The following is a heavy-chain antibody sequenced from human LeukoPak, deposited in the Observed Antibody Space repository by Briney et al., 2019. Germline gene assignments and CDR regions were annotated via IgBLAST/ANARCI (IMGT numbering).Heavy chain of an antibody. Sequence: GGSLRLSCAASGFTFSNYWMSWVRQAPGKGLEWVADIKQDGSDKYYVDSVKGRFTISRDNAKNSLYLQMNSLRAEDTAVYYRARDSYDFWSGHGGVDYWGQGTLVTVSS. CDR3: ARDSYDFWSGHGGVDY. CDR1: GFTFSNYW. V-gene: IGHV3-7*01. CDR2: IKQDGSDK. D-gene: IGHD3-3*01. J-gene: IGHJ4*02.